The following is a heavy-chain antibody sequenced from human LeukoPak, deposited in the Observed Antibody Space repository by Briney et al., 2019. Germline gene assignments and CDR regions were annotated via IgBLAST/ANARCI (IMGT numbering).Heavy chain of an antibody. CDR2: ISGSGDST. CDR1: GFIFSNYP. J-gene: IGHJ2*01. D-gene: IGHD2-2*01. V-gene: IGHV3-23*01. Sequence: GGSLRLSCAASGFIFSNYPMSWVRQAPGKGLEWVSGISGSGDSTFYAASVNGRVTISRDNSKNTLYLQMNSLRAEDTAVYSCARGSSLAYWYFDLWGRGTLLTVSS. CDR3: ARGSSLAYWYFDL.